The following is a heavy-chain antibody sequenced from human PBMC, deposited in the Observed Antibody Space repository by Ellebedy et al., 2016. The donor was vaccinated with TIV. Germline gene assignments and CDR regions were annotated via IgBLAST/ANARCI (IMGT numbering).Heavy chain of an antibody. D-gene: IGHD6-19*01. CDR3: ASGYSGGWYGIDQ. V-gene: IGHV4-59*01. CDR2: IYYSGST. CDR1: GGSISSYY. J-gene: IGHJ4*02. Sequence: MPSETLSLTCTVSGGSISSYYWSWIRQPPGKGLEWIGYIYYSGSTNYNPSLKSRVTISVDTSKNQFSLKLSSVTAADTAVYYCASGYSGGWYGIDQWGQGTLVTVSS.